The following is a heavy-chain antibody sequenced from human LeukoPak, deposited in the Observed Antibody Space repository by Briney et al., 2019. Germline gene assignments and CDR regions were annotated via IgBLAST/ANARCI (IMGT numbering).Heavy chain of an antibody. D-gene: IGHD3-22*01. J-gene: IGHJ4*02. CDR3: ARVFLSVPDSSGYGPFYFDY. Sequence: GGSLRLSCAASGFTFSSFTMNWVRQAPGQGLEWVSSISTSSSYIYYADSVKGRFTISRDNAKNSLSLLMNSLRAEDTAVYYCARVFLSVPDSSGYGPFYFDYWGQGTLGAVSS. CDR2: ISTSSSYI. V-gene: IGHV3-21*01. CDR1: GFTFSSFT.